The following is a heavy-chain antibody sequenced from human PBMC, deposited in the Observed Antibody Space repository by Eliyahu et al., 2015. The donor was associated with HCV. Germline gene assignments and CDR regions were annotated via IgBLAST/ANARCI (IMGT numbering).Heavy chain of an antibody. CDR2: INPSGST. CDR3: ARGKTYYLDY. Sequence: QVHLQQWGAGLLKPSETLSLTCAVYGETFSGYYWNWIRQPPGKGLEWIGEINPSGSTNYNPSLKSRVTISVDTSKNQFSLKVNSVNAADTAVYYCARGKTYYLDYWGQGTPVTVSS. V-gene: IGHV4-34*01. J-gene: IGHJ4*02. CDR1: GETFSGYY.